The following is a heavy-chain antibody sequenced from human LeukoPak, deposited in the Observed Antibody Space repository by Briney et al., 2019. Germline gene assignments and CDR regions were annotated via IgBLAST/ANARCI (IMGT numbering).Heavy chain of an antibody. CDR1: GFSFSNYG. Sequence: PGGSLRLSCAASGFSFSNYGMSWVRQAPGKGLEWVSIISTNGGSTYYADSVKGRFTMSRDNSESTLYLQMNSLRAEDTAVYYCAQRAYCSGASCYHHFDYWGQGTLVTVSS. D-gene: IGHD2-15*01. J-gene: IGHJ4*02. V-gene: IGHV3-23*01. CDR3: AQRAYCSGASCYHHFDY. CDR2: ISTNGGST.